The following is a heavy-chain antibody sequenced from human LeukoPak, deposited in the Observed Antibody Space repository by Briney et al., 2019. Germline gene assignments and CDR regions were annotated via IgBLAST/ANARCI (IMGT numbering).Heavy chain of an antibody. CDR1: GFTFDDYG. CDR2: INWNGGST. V-gene: IGHV3-20*04. CDR3: ARSYGVYVGGWFDP. Sequence: GGSLRLSCAASGFTFDDYGMSWVRQAPGKGLEWVSGINWNGGSTGYADSVKGRFTISRDNAKNSLYLQMNSLRAEDTALYYCARSYGVYVGGWFDPWGQGTLVTVSS. D-gene: IGHD4-17*01. J-gene: IGHJ5*02.